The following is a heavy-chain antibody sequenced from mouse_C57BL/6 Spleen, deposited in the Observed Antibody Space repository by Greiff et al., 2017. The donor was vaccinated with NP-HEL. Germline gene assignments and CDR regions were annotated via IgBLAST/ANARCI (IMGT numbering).Heavy chain of an antibody. Sequence: EVHLVESGGGLVQPGGSLSLSCAASGFTFTDYYMSWVRQPPGKALEWLGFIRNKANGYTTEYSASVKGRFTISRDNSQSILYLQMNALRAEDSATYYCARSPTFYYGPFYWYFDVWGTGTTVTVSS. CDR3: ARSPTFYYGPFYWYFDV. J-gene: IGHJ1*03. CDR1: GFTFTDYY. D-gene: IGHD2-1*01. V-gene: IGHV7-3*01. CDR2: IRNKANGYTT.